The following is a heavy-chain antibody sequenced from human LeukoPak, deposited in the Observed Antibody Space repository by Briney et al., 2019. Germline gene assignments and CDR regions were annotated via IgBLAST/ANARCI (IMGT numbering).Heavy chain of an antibody. Sequence: GGSLRLSCAASGFTFSDYDMPWVRQATGKGLEGVSAIGTAGDTYYTGSVKGRFTISRENAKNSLYLQMNSLRAGDTAVYYCARVAKERVGGVYYFDYWGQGTLVTVSS. D-gene: IGHD1-1*01. CDR3: ARVAKERVGGVYYFDY. V-gene: IGHV3-13*01. CDR1: GFTFSDYD. CDR2: IGTAGDT. J-gene: IGHJ4*02.